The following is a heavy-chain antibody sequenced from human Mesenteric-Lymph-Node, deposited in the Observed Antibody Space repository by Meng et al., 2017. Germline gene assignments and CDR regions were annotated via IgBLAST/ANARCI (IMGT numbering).Heavy chain of an antibody. CDR2: VNSGGSGT. D-gene: IGHD2-21*02. CDR1: GYDYY. V-gene: IGHV1-2*02. J-gene: IGHJ4*02. Sequence: QVQRVQSGAEVKNPGASVKVSCKASGYDYYIHWVRQPPGQGLEWMGWVNSGGSGTYYSQKFKGRVTVTRDTSISTAYMELTTLTSDDTAVYYCVSQASRDHYFDYWGQGTLVTVSS. CDR3: VSQASRDHYFDY.